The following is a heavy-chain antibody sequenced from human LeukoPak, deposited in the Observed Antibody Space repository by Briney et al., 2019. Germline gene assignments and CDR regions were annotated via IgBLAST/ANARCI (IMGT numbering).Heavy chain of an antibody. Sequence: SETLSLTCTVSGGSISSGGYYWSWIRQHPGKGLEWIGYFYYSGSTYYNPSLKSRVTISVDTSKNQFSLKLSSVTAADTAVYYCASRYCSGGSCGGLDWGQGTLVTVSS. V-gene: IGHV4-31*03. J-gene: IGHJ4*02. CDR2: FYYSGST. CDR1: GGSISSGGYY. CDR3: ASRYCSGGSCGGLD. D-gene: IGHD2-15*01.